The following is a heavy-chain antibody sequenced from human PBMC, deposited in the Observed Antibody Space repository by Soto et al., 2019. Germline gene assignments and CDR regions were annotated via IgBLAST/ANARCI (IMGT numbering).Heavy chain of an antibody. CDR1: GGSFSGYY. D-gene: IGHD6-6*01. Sequence: SETLSLTCAVYGGSFSGYYWSWIRQPPGKGLEWIGEINHSGSTYYNPSLKSRVTISVDTSKNQFSLKLSSVTAADTAVYYCARGSSSPYYYYMDVWGKGTTVTVSS. CDR3: ARGSSSPYYYYMDV. V-gene: IGHV4-34*01. J-gene: IGHJ6*03. CDR2: INHSGST.